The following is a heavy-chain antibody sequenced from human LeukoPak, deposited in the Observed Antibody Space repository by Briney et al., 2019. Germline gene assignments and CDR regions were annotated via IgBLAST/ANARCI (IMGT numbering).Heavy chain of an antibody. CDR3: GGGPSKKVRGVIRNVYYYYGMDV. Sequence: ASAKDSSKDSGYTFISYDMNCVRRATGRRREWMGWMNPNSGNTTYAQKFRGSVTMTTDTSISTAYIEQCSMRSAATAVYYCGGGPSKKVRGVIRNVYYYYGMDVWGQGTTVTVSS. J-gene: IGHJ6*02. D-gene: IGHD3-10*01. CDR2: MNPNSGNT. CDR1: GYTFISYD. V-gene: IGHV1-8*01.